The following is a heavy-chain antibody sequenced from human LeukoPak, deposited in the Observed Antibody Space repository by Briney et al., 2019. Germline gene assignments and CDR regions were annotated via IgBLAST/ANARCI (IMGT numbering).Heavy chain of an antibody. Sequence: ASVKVPCTASGYTFTSYYMHWVRQAPGQGLEWMGIINPSGGSTSYAQKFQGRVTMTRDTSTSTVYMELSSLRSEDTAVYYCARDSSSRIWILGDFDPWGQGTLVTVSS. D-gene: IGHD6-13*01. J-gene: IGHJ5*02. CDR2: INPSGGST. V-gene: IGHV1-46*01. CDR1: GYTFTSYY. CDR3: ARDSSSRIWILGDFDP.